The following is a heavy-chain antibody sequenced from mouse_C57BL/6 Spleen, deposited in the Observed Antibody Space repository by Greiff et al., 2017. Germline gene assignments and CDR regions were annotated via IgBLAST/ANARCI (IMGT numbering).Heavy chain of an antibody. CDR3: ASGTTVVEAMDY. J-gene: IGHJ4*01. CDR2: ISYDGSN. V-gene: IGHV3-6*01. D-gene: IGHD1-1*01. CDR1: GYSITSGYY. Sequence: EVQRVESGPGLVKPSQSLSLTCSVTGYSITSGYYWNWIRQFPGNKLEWMGYISYDGSNNYNPSLKNRISITRDTSKNQFFLKLNSVTTEDTATYDCASGTTVVEAMDYWGQGTSVTVSS.